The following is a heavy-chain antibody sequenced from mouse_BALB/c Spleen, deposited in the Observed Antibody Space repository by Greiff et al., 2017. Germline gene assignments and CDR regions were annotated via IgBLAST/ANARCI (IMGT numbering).Heavy chain of an antibody. CDR2: INPSSGYT. Sequence: VKLQESGAELARPGASVKMSCKASGYTFTSYTMHWVKQRPGQGLEWIGYINPSSGYTNYNQKFKDKATLTADKSSSTAYMQLSSLTSEDSAVYYCARGLPRYFDVWGAGTTVTVSS. V-gene: IGHV1-4*01. J-gene: IGHJ1*01. CDR3: ARGLPRYFDV. D-gene: IGHD2-4*01. CDR1: GYTFTSYT.